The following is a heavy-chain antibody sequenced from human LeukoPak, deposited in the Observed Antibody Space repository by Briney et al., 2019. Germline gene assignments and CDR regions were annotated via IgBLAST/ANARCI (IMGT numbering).Heavy chain of an antibody. Sequence: SETLSLTCTVSAGSISSGSYYWSWIRQPAGKGLEWIGRVYISGSTNYDPSLKSRVTISVDTSKNQFSLKLSSVTAADTAVYYCARDHGYSYGYAYYYYMDVWGKGTTVTIPS. CDR2: VYISGST. CDR1: AGSISSGSYY. D-gene: IGHD5-18*01. J-gene: IGHJ6*03. CDR3: ARDHGYSYGYAYYYYMDV. V-gene: IGHV4-61*02.